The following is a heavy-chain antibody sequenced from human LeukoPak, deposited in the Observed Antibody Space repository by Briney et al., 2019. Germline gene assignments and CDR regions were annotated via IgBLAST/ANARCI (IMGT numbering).Heavy chain of an antibody. CDR1: GFTFSSYG. Sequence: GRSLRLSCAASGFTFSSYGMHWVRQAPGKGLEWVAVISYDGSNKYYADSVKGRFTISRDNSKNTLYLQMNSLRAEDTAVYYCARDPSGEAAAQKPSDIWGQGTMVTVSS. J-gene: IGHJ3*02. D-gene: IGHD6-13*01. CDR2: ISYDGSNK. CDR3: ARDPSGEAAAQKPSDI. V-gene: IGHV3-30*03.